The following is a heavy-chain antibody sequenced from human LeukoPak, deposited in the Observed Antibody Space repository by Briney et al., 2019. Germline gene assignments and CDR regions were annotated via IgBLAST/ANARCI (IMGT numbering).Heavy chain of an antibody. CDR3: AKSASSWPLYYFDS. CDR1: GFIFDDYG. CDR2: LNWNGGST. V-gene: IGHV3-20*04. J-gene: IGHJ4*02. D-gene: IGHD6-13*01. Sequence: GGSLRLSCAASGFIFDDYGMGWVRPAPGKGLEWVSGLNWNGGSTGSADSVKGRFIISRDNAKNCLYLQMNSLRAEDTALYYCAKSASSWPLYYFDSWGQGTLVTVSS.